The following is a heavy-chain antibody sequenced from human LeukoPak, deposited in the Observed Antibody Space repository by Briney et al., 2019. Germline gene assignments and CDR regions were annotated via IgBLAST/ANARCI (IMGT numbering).Heavy chain of an antibody. J-gene: IGHJ4*02. CDR3: ARETTVTLISDY. CDR2: IYYSGST. CDR1: GGSISSYY. V-gene: IGHV4-59*01. Sequence: PETLSLTCTVSGGSISSYYWSWIRQPPGKGLEWIGYIYYSGSTNYNPSLKSRVTISVDTSKNQFSLKLSSVTAADTAVYYCARETTVTLISDYWGQGTLVTVSS. D-gene: IGHD4-17*01.